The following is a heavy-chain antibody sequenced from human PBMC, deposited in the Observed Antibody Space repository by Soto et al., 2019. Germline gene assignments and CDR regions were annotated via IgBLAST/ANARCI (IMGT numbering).Heavy chain of an antibody. V-gene: IGHV4-4*03. D-gene: IGHD3-10*01. Sequence: PPETLSLTCAGSRGTISSSNRWSWVRQPPGKGLEWIGEIYHSGSTNYNPSLKSRVTISVDKSKNQFSLKLSSVTAADTAVYYCARSAMVRGVIDWFDPWGQGTLVTVS. CDR2: IYHSGST. J-gene: IGHJ5*02. CDR3: ARSAMVRGVIDWFDP. CDR1: RGTISSSNR.